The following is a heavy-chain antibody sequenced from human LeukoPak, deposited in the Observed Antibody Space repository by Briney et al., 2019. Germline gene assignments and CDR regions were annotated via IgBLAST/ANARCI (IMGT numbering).Heavy chain of an antibody. Sequence: SVKVSCKASGGTFSSYAISWVRQAPGQGLAWMGRIIPILGIANYAQKFQGRVTITADKSTSTAYMELSSLRSEDTAVYYCARRRTTPLGYYYYGMGVWGQGTTVTVSS. V-gene: IGHV1-69*04. CDR3: ARRRTTPLGYYYYGMGV. J-gene: IGHJ6*02. CDR1: GGTFSSYA. D-gene: IGHD4-11*01. CDR2: IIPILGIA.